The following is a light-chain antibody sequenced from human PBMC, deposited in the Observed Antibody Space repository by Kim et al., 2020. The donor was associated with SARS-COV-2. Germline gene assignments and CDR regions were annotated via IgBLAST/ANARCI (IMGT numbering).Light chain of an antibody. CDR3: QSYDSSNFWV. CDR1: SGSIASNY. Sequence: KTVTVSCACSSGSIASNYVQWYQQRPGSAPTSVIYEDNQRPSGVPDRFSGSIDSSSNSASLTISGLKTEDEADYYCQSYDSSNFWVFGGGTQLTVL. J-gene: IGLJ3*02. CDR2: EDN. V-gene: IGLV6-57*02.